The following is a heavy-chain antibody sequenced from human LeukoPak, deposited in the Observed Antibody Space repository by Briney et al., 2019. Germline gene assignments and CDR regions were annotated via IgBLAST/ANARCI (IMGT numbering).Heavy chain of an antibody. CDR3: ARDLGPAAIGDNWFDP. J-gene: IGHJ5*02. CDR1: GYTFTGYY. Sequence: ASVKVSCKASGYTFTGYYMHWVRQAPGQGLEWMGWINPNSGGTNYAQKFQGRVTMTRDTSISTAYMELSRLRSDDTAVYYCARDLGPAAIGDNWFDPWGQGTLVTVSS. CDR2: INPNSGGT. V-gene: IGHV1-2*02. D-gene: IGHD2-2*01.